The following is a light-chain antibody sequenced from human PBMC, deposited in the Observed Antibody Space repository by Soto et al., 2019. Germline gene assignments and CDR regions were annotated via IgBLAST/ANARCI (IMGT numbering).Light chain of an antibody. CDR2: DAS. CDR3: QQRTSWPLT. J-gene: IGKJ5*01. CDR1: QSVGSI. V-gene: IGKV3-11*01. Sequence: EIVLTQSPATLSLSPGERATLSCRASQSVGSILAWYQQRPGQAPRLLIYDASNRATGIPARFGGSGSGTDFTLTISSLEPVDFAVYYCQQRTSWPLTFGQGTRLEIK.